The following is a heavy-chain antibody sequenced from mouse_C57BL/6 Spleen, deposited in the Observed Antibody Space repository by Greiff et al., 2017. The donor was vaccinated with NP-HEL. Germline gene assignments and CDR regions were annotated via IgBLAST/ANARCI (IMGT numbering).Heavy chain of an antibody. J-gene: IGHJ4*01. CDR2: ISSGSSTI. CDR3: ARGDYDHAMDY. V-gene: IGHV5-17*01. D-gene: IGHD2-4*01. CDR1: GFTFSDYG. Sequence: DVKLVESGGGLVKPGGSLKLSCAASGFTFSDYGMHWVRQAPEKGLEWVAYISSGSSTIYYADTVKGRFTISRDNAKNTLFLQMTSLRSEDTAMYYCARGDYDHAMDYWGQGTSVTVSS.